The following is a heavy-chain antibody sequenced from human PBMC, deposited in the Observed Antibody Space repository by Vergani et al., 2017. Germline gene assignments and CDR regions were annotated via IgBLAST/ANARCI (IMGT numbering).Heavy chain of an antibody. CDR1: GGTFSSYA. CDR3: ASQAPLGPPDYYYYDMDV. CDR2: IIQIFGTA. Sequence: QVQLVQSGAEVKKPGSSVKVSCKASGGTFSSYAISWVRPAPGQGLEWMGGIIQIFGTANYAQKFQGRVTITADDSTGTAYIELSSLRSEDTAVYYCASQAPLGPPDYYYYDMDVWGKGTTVTVSS. V-gene: IGHV1-69*01. J-gene: IGHJ6*03.